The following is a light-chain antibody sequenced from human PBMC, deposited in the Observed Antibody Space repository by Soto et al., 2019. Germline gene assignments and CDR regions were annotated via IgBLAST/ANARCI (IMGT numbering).Light chain of an antibody. CDR3: ISYTDRQSYL. V-gene: IGLV2-14*03. J-gene: IGLJ1*01. Sequence: QSALTQPASVSGSPGQSITISCSGTSSDIGSYDHVAWYQQFPGKSPKLIIYAVSDRPSGVSDRFSGSTSGISASLTISGLQTEDEADYYCISYTDRQSYLFGTGTKVTVL. CDR2: AVS. CDR1: SSDIGSYDH.